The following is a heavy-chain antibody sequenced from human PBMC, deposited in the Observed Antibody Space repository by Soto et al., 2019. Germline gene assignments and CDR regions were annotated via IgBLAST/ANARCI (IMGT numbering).Heavy chain of an antibody. Sequence: GGSLRLSCAASGFTFSSYAMHWVRQAPGKGLEWVAVISYDGSNKYYADSVKGRFTISRDDSKNTLYLQMNSLRAEDTSVYYCARESWGAVAGNDYYFDYWGQGTLVTVSS. CDR1: GFTFSSYA. CDR3: ARESWGAVAGNDYYFDY. V-gene: IGHV3-30-3*01. D-gene: IGHD6-19*01. CDR2: ISYDGSNK. J-gene: IGHJ4*02.